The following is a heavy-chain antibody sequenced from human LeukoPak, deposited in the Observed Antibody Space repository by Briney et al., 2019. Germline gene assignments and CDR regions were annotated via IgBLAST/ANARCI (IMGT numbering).Heavy chain of an antibody. CDR2: VSGGDVHT. J-gene: IGHJ4*02. D-gene: IGHD2-8*02. Sequence: GGSLRLSCAASGFTFSTYGMTWVRQAPGKGLEWVSAVSGGDVHTYYADSVKGRVTISRDNSRNTLYLQMNSLRPDDTAVYYCTKGGVSGSFLFDSWGQGTLVTVSS. CDR3: TKGGVSGSFLFDS. V-gene: IGHV3-23*01. CDR1: GFTFSTYG.